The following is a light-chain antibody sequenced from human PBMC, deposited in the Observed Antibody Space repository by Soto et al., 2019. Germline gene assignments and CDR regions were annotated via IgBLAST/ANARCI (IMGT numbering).Light chain of an antibody. Sequence: EIVMTQSPATLSVSPGERATLSCRASQSVRSNLAWYQQKPGQAPRLLIYGASTRATGIPARFSGSGSGTEFALTISSLQSGDFAVYYCHQYNNWQTFGQGTKVEIK. V-gene: IGKV3-15*01. CDR3: HQYNNWQT. CDR2: GAS. J-gene: IGKJ1*01. CDR1: QSVRSN.